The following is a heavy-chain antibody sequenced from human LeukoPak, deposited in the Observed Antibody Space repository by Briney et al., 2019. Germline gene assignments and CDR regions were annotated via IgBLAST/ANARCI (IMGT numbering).Heavy chain of an antibody. CDR3: ASYKTYYDSSGNPFDY. CDR2: IYHNGNT. J-gene: IGHJ4*02. Sequence: SETLSLTCTVFGSSINGVYSWGWIRQPPGKGLEWIGSIYHNGNTYYNSSLKSRVTISVHTSENQFSLKLSSVTAADTAVYYCASYKTYYDSSGNPFDYWGQGTLVTVSS. V-gene: IGHV4-38-2*02. D-gene: IGHD3-22*01. CDR1: GSSINGVYS.